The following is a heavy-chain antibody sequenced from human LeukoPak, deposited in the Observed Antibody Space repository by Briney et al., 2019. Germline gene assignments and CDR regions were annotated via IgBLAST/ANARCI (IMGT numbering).Heavy chain of an antibody. Sequence: ASVKVSCKVSGYTLTELSMHWVRQAPRKGLEWMGGFDPEDGETIYAQKFQGRVTMTEDTSTDTAYMELSSLRSEDTAVYYCATVPAYYYDSSGYYPFDYWGQGTLVTVSS. V-gene: IGHV1-24*01. CDR2: FDPEDGET. D-gene: IGHD3-22*01. CDR3: ATVPAYYYDSSGYYPFDY. CDR1: GYTLTELS. J-gene: IGHJ4*02.